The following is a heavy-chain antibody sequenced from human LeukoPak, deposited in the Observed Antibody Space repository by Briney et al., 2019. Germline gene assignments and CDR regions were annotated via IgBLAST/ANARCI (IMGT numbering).Heavy chain of an antibody. V-gene: IGHV3-7*01. CDR1: GFTFSGYS. J-gene: IGHJ4*02. CDR3: ASSGAYYDSSGYYYRDY. Sequence: GGSLRLSCAASGFTFSGYSMNWVRQAPGKGLEWVANIKQDGSEKYYVDSVKGRFTISRDNAKNSLYLQMNSLRAEDTAVYYCASSGAYYDSSGYYYRDYWGQGTLVTVSS. CDR2: IKQDGSEK. D-gene: IGHD3-22*01.